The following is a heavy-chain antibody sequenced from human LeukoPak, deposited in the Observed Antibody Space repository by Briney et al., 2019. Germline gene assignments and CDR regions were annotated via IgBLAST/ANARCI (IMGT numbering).Heavy chain of an antibody. CDR3: ARGGAFPDY. V-gene: IGHV4-39*01. CDR2: VYYSGST. D-gene: IGHD3-16*01. CDR1: GGSITTSNYY. Sequence: SETLSLTCTVSGGSITTSNYYWGWIRQPPGKGLEWIGSVYYSGSTYDNPSLKSRVTISVDTSKNQFSLRLSSVTAADTAVYYCARGGAFPDYWGQGTLVTVSS. J-gene: IGHJ4*02.